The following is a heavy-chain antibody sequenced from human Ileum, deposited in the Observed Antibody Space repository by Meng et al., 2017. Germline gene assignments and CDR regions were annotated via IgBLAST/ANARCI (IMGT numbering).Heavy chain of an antibody. CDR3: AKEEAAIGTPLFAY. J-gene: IGHJ4*02. CDR2: ICKSGQNT. D-gene: IGHD1-1*01. V-gene: IGHV3-23*01. Sequence: GESLKISCAASGFTFSSYAMSWVRQAPGKGLELVSGICKSGQNTYYADSVRGRFSISRDNSRDTLYLHMNSLRDEDMAIYYCAKEEAAIGTPLFAYWGQGALVTVSS. CDR1: GFTFSSYA.